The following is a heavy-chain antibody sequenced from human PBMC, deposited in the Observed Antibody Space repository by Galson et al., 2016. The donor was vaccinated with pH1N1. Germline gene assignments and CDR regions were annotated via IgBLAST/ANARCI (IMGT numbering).Heavy chain of an antibody. CDR2: ISGSGEST. CDR1: GFTFSNFA. V-gene: IGHV3-23*01. CDR3: ARGDYGDYVGEFDY. J-gene: IGHJ4*02. Sequence: SLRLSCAASGFTFSNFAMSWVRQAPGKGLEWVSAISGSGESTYYADSVKGRFTISRDNSKNTLYLQMNSLRAEDTAVYYCARGDYGDYVGEFDYWGQGTLVTVSS. D-gene: IGHD4-17*01.